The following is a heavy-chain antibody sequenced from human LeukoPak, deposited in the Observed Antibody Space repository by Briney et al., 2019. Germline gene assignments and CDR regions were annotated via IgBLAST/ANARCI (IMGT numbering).Heavy chain of an antibody. Sequence: PGGSLRLSCAASGFTFSSYWMHWVRQAPGKGLVWVSRINSDGSSTSYADSVKGRFTISRDNAKNTLYLQMNSLRAEDTAVCYCARGSGWYRYNWFDPWGQGTLVTVSS. CDR1: GFTFSSYW. D-gene: IGHD6-19*01. V-gene: IGHV3-74*01. CDR3: ARGSGWYRYNWFDP. J-gene: IGHJ5*02. CDR2: INSDGSST.